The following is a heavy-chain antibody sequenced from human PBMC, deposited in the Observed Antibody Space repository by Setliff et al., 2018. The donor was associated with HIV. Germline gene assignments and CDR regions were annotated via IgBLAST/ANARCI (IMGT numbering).Heavy chain of an antibody. CDR1: GYTFTGYY. J-gene: IGHJ3*02. CDR3: ARDPSPYYSDDSGYPDDAFDI. CDR2: INPNSGGT. V-gene: IGHV1-2*02. Sequence: ASVKVSCKASGYTFTGYYMHWVRQAPGQGLEWMGWINPNSGGTDYAQKFQGRVTMTRDTSISTAYMELSRLRSDDTAVYYCARDPSPYYSDDSGYPDDAFDIWGQGTMVTVSS. D-gene: IGHD3-22*01.